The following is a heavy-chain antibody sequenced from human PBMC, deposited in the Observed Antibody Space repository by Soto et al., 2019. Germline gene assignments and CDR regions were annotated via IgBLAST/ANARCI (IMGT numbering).Heavy chain of an antibody. CDR3: ATGRFSAMIRGVIMFDP. CDR2: IHYSGST. D-gene: IGHD3-10*01. Sequence: KPSETLSLTCTVSGGSISSYYWNWIRQPPGKGLEWIGYIHYSGSTNYNPSLKSRVTISVDTSNNQFSLKLSSVTAADTAVYYCATGRFSAMIRGVIMFDPWGQGTLVTVSS. CDR1: GGSISSYY. V-gene: IGHV4-59*01. J-gene: IGHJ5*02.